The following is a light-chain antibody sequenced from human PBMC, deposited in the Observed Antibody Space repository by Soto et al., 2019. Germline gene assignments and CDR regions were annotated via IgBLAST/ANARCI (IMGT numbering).Light chain of an antibody. CDR3: QAWDTDFVI. J-gene: IGLJ2*01. V-gene: IGLV4-69*01. Sequence: QAVVTQSPSASAPLGASVKLTCTLSNRHRSYAIAWHQQQPEKGPRYLMKLNSDGSHVKGDGIPNRFSGSSSGAERYLTISSLQSQDEADYYCQAWDTDFVIFGGGTKLTVL. CDR2: LNSDGSH. CDR1: NRHRSYA.